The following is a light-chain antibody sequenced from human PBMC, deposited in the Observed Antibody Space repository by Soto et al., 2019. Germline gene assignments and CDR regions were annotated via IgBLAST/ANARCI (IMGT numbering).Light chain of an antibody. Sequence: EIVLTQSPATLSLSPGERATLSCRASQSVSNDLAWYQQKPGQAPRLLIYDSSNRATGIPARFSGSGSGTAFILTISSLDPEDSAVYYCQQRSSSWTFGQGTQVEIK. V-gene: IGKV3-11*01. CDR2: DSS. J-gene: IGKJ1*01. CDR1: QSVSND. CDR3: QQRSSSWT.